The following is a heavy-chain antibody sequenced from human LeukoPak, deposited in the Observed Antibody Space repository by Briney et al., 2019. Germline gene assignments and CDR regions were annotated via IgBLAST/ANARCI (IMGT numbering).Heavy chain of an antibody. J-gene: IGHJ4*02. D-gene: IGHD5-18*01. V-gene: IGHV3-23*01. Sequence: GGSLRLSCAASGFTFSSYEMNWVRQAPGKGLEWVSAISGSGGSTYYADSVKGRFTISRDNSKNTLYLQMNSLRAEDTAVYYCAKLTRGYSYGPDDYWGQGTLVTVSS. CDR1: GFTFSSYE. CDR3: AKLTRGYSYGPDDY. CDR2: ISGSGGST.